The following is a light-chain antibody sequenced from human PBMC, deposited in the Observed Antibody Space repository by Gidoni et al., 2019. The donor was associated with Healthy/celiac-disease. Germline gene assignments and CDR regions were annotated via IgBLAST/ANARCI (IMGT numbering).Light chain of an antibody. CDR2: AAS. CDR3: QQRNSNIFT. Sequence: QTTPSPSPLSASVGDRVTITCRASQGISSYLAWYQQKPGKAPKLLIYAASTLQSGVPSRFSGSGSGTDFTLTISSLQPEDFATYYCQQRNSNIFTFXPXTKVXIK. J-gene: IGKJ3*01. CDR1: QGISSY. V-gene: IGKV1-9*01.